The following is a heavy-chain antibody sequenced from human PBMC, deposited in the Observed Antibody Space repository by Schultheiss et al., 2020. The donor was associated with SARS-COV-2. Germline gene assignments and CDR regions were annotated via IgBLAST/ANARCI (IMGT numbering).Heavy chain of an antibody. J-gene: IGHJ5*02. Sequence: GSLRLSCTVSGGSISSGGYYWSWIRQPPGKGLEWIGYIYYSGSTNYNPSLKSRVTISVDTSKNQFSLKLSSVTAADTAVYYCARQGNWGDWFDPWGQGTLVTVSS. CDR3: ARQGNWGDWFDP. CDR2: IYYSGST. D-gene: IGHD7-27*01. CDR1: GGSISSGGYY. V-gene: IGHV4-61*08.